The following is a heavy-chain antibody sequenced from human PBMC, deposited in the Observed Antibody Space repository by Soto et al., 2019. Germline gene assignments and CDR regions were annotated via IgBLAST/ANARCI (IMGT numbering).Heavy chain of an antibody. CDR3: ARRGSSSSGYYGMDV. V-gene: IGHV5-51*01. Sequence: GESLKISCKGSGYSFTSYWIGWVRQMPGKGLEWMGIIYPGDSDTRYSPSFQGQVTISADKSISTAYLQWSSLKASDTAMYYFARRGSSSSGYYGMDVWGQGTRGTVSS. CDR2: IYPGDSDT. J-gene: IGHJ6*02. CDR1: GYSFTSYW. D-gene: IGHD6-6*01.